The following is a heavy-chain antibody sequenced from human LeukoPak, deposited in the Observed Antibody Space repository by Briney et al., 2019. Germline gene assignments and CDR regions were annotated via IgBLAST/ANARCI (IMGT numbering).Heavy chain of an antibody. CDR3: ARERRSAYCGGDCYRGFDY. J-gene: IGHJ4*02. Sequence: SVKVSCRASGGTFSSYAISWVRQAPGQGLEWMGGIIPIFGTANYAQKFQGRVTITTDESTSTAYMELSSLRSEDTAVYYCARERRSAYCGGDCYRGFDYWGQGTLVTVSS. D-gene: IGHD2-21*02. V-gene: IGHV1-69*05. CDR2: IIPIFGTA. CDR1: GGTFSSYA.